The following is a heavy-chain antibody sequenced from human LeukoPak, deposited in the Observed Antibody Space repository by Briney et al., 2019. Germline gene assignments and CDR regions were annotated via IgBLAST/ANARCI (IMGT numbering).Heavy chain of an antibody. CDR3: AKVDDILAYGMDV. D-gene: IGHD3-9*01. J-gene: IGHJ6*02. Sequence: GESLRLSCAASGFTFSSYGMHWVRQAPGKGLEWVAVISYDGSNKYYADSVKGRFTISRDNSKNTLYLQMNSLRAEDTAVYYCAKVDDILAYGMDVWGQGTTVTVSS. CDR2: ISYDGSNK. CDR1: GFTFSSYG. V-gene: IGHV3-30*18.